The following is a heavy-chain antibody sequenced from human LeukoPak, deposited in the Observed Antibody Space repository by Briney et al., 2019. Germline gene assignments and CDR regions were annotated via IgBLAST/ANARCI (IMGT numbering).Heavy chain of an antibody. CDR1: GFTFSSYE. V-gene: IGHV3-48*03. CDR3: AAPGIAVAGTKVDWFDP. Sequence: GGSLRLPCASSGFTFSSYEMNWVRQAPGKGLEGVSYISNSGSTIYYADSVKGRFTISRDNAKNSLYLQMNSLRAEDTAVYYCAAPGIAVAGTKVDWFDPWGQGTLVTVSS. J-gene: IGHJ5*02. CDR2: ISNSGSTI. D-gene: IGHD6-19*01.